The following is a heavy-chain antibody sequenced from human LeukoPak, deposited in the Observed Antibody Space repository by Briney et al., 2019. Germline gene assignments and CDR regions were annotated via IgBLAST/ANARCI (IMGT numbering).Heavy chain of an antibody. J-gene: IGHJ6*03. Sequence: GGSLRLSCAASGFTFSSYAMSWVRQAPGKGLEWVSAISGSGGSTYYADSVKGRFTISRDNSKNTLYLQMNSLRAEDTAVYYCAKGTRLPYCYYMDVWGKGTTVTVSS. D-gene: IGHD3-16*01. CDR3: AKGTRLPYCYYMDV. CDR1: GFTFSSYA. CDR2: ISGSGGST. V-gene: IGHV3-23*01.